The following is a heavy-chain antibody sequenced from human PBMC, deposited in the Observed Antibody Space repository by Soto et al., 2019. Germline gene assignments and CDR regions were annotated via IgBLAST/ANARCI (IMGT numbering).Heavy chain of an antibody. D-gene: IGHD1-7*01. V-gene: IGHV3-23*01. J-gene: IGHJ5*02. CDR3: AREGGTPSVWLDP. CDR1: GFTFTNYA. Sequence: EVQLSESGGDLRQPGGSLRLSCAASGFTFTNYAMTWVRQTPEKGLEWVSGISASGGLKYYADSVRGRFTVSSHNSKNILYLQMDNLRDEDTALYYCAREGGTPSVWLDPWGQGTQVTVSS. CDR2: ISASGGLK.